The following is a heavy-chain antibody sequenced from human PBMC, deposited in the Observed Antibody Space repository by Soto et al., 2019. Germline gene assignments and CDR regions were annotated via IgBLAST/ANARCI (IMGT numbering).Heavy chain of an antibody. J-gene: IGHJ5*02. CDR3: AKDLVTYYYDSSGPWGWFDP. CDR1: GFTFSSYG. Sequence: QVQLVESGGGVVQPGRSLRLSCAASGFTFSSYGMHWVRQAPGKGLEWVAVISYDGSNKYYADSVKGRFTISRDNSKNTLYLHMNSLRAEDTAVYYCAKDLVTYYYDSSGPWGWFDPWGQGTLVTVSS. CDR2: ISYDGSNK. V-gene: IGHV3-30*18. D-gene: IGHD3-22*01.